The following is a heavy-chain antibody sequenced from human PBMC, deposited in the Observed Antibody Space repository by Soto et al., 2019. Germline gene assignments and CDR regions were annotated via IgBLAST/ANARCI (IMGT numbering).Heavy chain of an antibody. J-gene: IGHJ6*02. CDR2: IYYSGNT. CDR1: GGSISSGYY. Sequence: QVQLQESGPGLVKPSQTMSLTCTVSGGSISSGYYWIWIRQHPGKGLEWIGYIYYSGNTYYNPSLKSRVYISLDTSKNQFSLKLDSVTAADTAVYYCARDAPVALGVPKAMDVWGQGTTVTVSS. D-gene: IGHD3-3*02. CDR3: ARDAPVALGVPKAMDV. V-gene: IGHV4-31*03.